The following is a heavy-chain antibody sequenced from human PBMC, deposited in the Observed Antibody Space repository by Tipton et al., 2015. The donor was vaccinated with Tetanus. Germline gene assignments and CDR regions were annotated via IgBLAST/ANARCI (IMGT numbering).Heavy chain of an antibody. Sequence: SGFIFSSYGIHWVRQAPGKGLEWVAVSWYDGTDKYYADSEKGRFTISRDNSKNTLYLQMNSLRAEDTAVYYCARDAGLQLGEFYFDPWGQGTLVTVSS. CDR3: ARDAGLQLGEFYFDP. CDR2: SWYDGTDK. J-gene: IGHJ4*02. CDR1: GFIFSSYG. D-gene: IGHD3-16*01. V-gene: IGHV3-33*01.